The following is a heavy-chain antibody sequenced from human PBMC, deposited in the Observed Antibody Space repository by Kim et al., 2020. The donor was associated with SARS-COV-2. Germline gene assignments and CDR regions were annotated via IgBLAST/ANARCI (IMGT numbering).Heavy chain of an antibody. Sequence: GGSLRLSCTASGFAFSSYWMHWVRQAPGKGLVWLSRITDNGNVQSYADSVKGRFTSSRDNAKNTLYLQMNSLRAEDTAVYYCARDWGVPDHDWRFDLWGRGTLVTVS. V-gene: IGHV3-74*01. CDR3: ARDWGVPDHDWRFDL. D-gene: IGHD3-10*01. CDR2: ITDNGNVQ. J-gene: IGHJ2*01. CDR1: GFAFSSYW.